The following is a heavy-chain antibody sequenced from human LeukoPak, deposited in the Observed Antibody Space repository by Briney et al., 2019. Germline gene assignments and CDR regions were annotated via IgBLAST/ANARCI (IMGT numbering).Heavy chain of an antibody. CDR1: GGSFSGYY. V-gene: IGHV4-34*01. Sequence: SETLSLTCAVYGGSFSGYYWSWIRQPPGKGLEWIGEINHSGSTNYNPSLKSRVTISVDTSKNQFSLKLSSVTAADTAVYYCARHPPTVRGVTRGDYWGQGTLVTVSS. J-gene: IGHJ4*02. CDR3: ARHPPTVRGVTRGDY. D-gene: IGHD3-10*01. CDR2: INHSGST.